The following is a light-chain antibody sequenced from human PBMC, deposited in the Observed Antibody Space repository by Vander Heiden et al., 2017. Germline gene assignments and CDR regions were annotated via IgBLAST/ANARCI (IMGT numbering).Light chain of an antibody. J-gene: IGLJ2*01. V-gene: IGLV2-8*01. CDR3: SAYAGNNNLV. CDR2: EVT. Sequence: QSALTQPPSASGSPGQSVTISFTGISRDVGNSNDGSWYQQHPGEAPKLMIFEVTKRPSGVPDRFSGSKSGNTVSLTVSGLQAEDEADYYCSAYAGNNNLVFGGGPILTVL. CDR1: SRDVGNSND.